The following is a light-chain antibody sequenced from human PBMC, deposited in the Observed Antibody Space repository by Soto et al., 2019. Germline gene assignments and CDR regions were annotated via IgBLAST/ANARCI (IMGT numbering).Light chain of an antibody. CDR2: RNN. CDR3: AAWDDSLRGYV. CDR1: SSNIGSNY. V-gene: IGLV1-47*01. J-gene: IGLJ1*01. Sequence: QPVLTQPPSASGTPGQRVTISCSGSSSNIGSNYVYWYQQLPGTAPQLLIYRNNQRPSGVPDRFSGSTSGTSASLAISGLRSEDEADYYCAAWDDSLRGYVFGTGTKLTVL.